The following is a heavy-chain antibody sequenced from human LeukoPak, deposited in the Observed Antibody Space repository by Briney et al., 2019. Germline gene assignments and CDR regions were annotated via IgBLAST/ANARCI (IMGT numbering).Heavy chain of an antibody. CDR2: MYYSGIT. J-gene: IGHJ4*02. D-gene: IGHD3-22*01. V-gene: IGHV4-39*01. Sequence: SETLSLXCTVSGGSISSSSYYWGWSRRPPGKGHEWIGCMYYSGITYYNPSLKSRVTISVDTSENQFSLKLSSVTAADTAVYYCARHVQISGYYGPHYFDYWGQGTLVTVSS. CDR1: GGSISSSSYY. CDR3: ARHVQISGYYGPHYFDY.